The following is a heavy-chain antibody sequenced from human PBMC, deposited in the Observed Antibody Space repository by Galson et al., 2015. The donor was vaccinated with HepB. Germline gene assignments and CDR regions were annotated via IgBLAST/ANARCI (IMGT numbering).Heavy chain of an antibody. CDR3: AKDWSPSPLGIVNWFDP. Sequence: SLRLSCAASGFTFSDYYMSWIRQAPGKGLEWVSYISPSTIYTYYADSVKGRFTISRDNSKNTLYLQMNSLRAEDTAVYYCAKDWSPSPLGIVNWFDPWGQGTLVTVSS. D-gene: IGHD2-21*01. CDR2: ISPSTIYT. J-gene: IGHJ5*02. CDR1: GFTFSDYY. V-gene: IGHV3-11*05.